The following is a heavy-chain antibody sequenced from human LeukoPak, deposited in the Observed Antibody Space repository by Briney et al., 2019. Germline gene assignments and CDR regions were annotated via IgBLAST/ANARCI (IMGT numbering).Heavy chain of an antibody. D-gene: IGHD3-10*01. J-gene: IGHJ3*02. Sequence: SQTLSLTCTVSGGSISSGGYSWSWIRQPPGKGPEWIGYIYHSGSTYYNPSLKSRVTISVDRSKNQFSLKLSSVTAADTAVYYCASALLWFGELVGAFDIWGQGTMVTVSS. CDR2: IYHSGST. V-gene: IGHV4-30-2*01. CDR1: GGSISSGGYS. CDR3: ASALLWFGELVGAFDI.